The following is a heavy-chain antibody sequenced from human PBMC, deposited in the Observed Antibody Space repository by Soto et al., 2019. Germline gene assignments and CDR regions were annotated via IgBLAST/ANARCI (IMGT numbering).Heavy chain of an antibody. V-gene: IGHV3-33*01. J-gene: IGHJ4*01. CDR3: ASGYRYGSMNY. CDR1: GFTFSSYG. D-gene: IGHD5-18*01. CDR2: IWYDGSNK. Sequence: QVQLVESGGGVVQPGRSLRLSCAASGFTFSSYGMHWVRQAPGKGLEWVAVIWYDGSNKYYAYSVKGRFTISRDNSKNALYLQMNSLRAEDTAVYFCASGYRYGSMNYWGQGTLVTVSS.